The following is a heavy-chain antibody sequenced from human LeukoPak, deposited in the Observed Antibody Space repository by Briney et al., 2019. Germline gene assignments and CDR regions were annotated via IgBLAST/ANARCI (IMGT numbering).Heavy chain of an antibody. D-gene: IGHD6-6*01. CDR1: GFTFSSYG. V-gene: IGHV3-30*02. J-gene: IGHJ5*02. Sequence: GGSLRLSCAASGFTFSSYGMHWVRQAPGKGLEWVAFIRYDGSNKYYADSVKGRFTISRDNSKNTLYLQMNSLRAEDTAVYYCAKDFWYSSSLNNWFDPWGQGTLVTVFS. CDR2: IRYDGSNK. CDR3: AKDFWYSSSLNNWFDP.